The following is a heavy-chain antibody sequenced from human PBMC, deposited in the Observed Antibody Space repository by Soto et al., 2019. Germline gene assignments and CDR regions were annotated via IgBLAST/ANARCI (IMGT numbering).Heavy chain of an antibody. CDR2: INHSGST. Sequence: SETLSLTCAVYGGSFSGYYWSWIRQPPGKGLEWIGEINHSGSTNYNPSLKSRVTISVDTSKNQFSLKLSSVTAADTAVYYCARARDTLRYFDWGFDYWGQGTLVTVSS. D-gene: IGHD3-9*01. V-gene: IGHV4-34*01. CDR3: ARARDTLRYFDWGFDY. J-gene: IGHJ4*02. CDR1: GGSFSGYY.